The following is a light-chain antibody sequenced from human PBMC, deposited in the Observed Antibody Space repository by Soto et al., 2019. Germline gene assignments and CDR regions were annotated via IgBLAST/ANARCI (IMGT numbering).Light chain of an antibody. CDR1: QSVSGY. Sequence: EIVLTQSPATPSLSPGNRATLSCRASQSVSGYLAWYQQKPGQAPRLLIYDASNRATGIPARFIGSGSGTDFTLTITSLEPEDFAVYYCHRRSNFPSTFGGGTKVEI. CDR2: DAS. CDR3: HRRSNFPST. V-gene: IGKV3-11*01. J-gene: IGKJ4*01.